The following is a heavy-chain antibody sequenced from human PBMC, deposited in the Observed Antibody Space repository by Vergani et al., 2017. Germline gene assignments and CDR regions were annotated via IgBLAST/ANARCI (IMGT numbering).Heavy chain of an antibody. CDR3: AKESGGSMALGY. Sequence: EVQLVESGGVVVQPGGSLRLSCAASGFTFNDYTMHWVRQAPGKGLEWVFLISWNGGSTYYADSVKGRFTISRDNSKNSLYLQMNSLRTEDTALYYCAKESGGSMALGYWGQGTLVTVSS. J-gene: IGHJ4*02. D-gene: IGHD3-10*01. V-gene: IGHV3-43*01. CDR2: ISWNGGST. CDR1: GFTFNDYT.